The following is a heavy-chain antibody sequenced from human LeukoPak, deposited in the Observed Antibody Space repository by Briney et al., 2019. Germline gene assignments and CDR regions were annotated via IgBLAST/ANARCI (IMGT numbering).Heavy chain of an antibody. V-gene: IGHV4-39*01. J-gene: IGHJ4*02. Sequence: KPSETLSLTCTVSGGSISSSSYYWGWIRQPPGKGLEWIGSIYYSGSTYYNPSLKSRVTISVDTSKNQFSLKLSSVTAADTAVYYCARLRSYGDYVRDYWGQGTLVTVSS. D-gene: IGHD4-17*01. CDR1: GGSISSSSYY. CDR3: ARLRSYGDYVRDY. CDR2: IYYSGST.